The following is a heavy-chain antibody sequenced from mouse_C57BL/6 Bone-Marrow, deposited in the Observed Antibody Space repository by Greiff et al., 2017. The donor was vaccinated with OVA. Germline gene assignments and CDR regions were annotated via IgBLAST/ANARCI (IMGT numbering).Heavy chain of an antibody. D-gene: IGHD2-5*01. J-gene: IGHJ3*01. CDR2: FHPYNDDT. Sequence: QVQLQQSGAELARPGASVKMSCKASGYTFTTYPIEWMKQNHGKSLEWIGNFHPYNDDTKYNEKFKGKATLTVEKSSSTVYLELSRLTSDDSAVYYCAVMRSNSSWFAYWGQGTLVTVSA. V-gene: IGHV1-47*01. CDR1: GYTFTTYP. CDR3: AVMRSNSSWFAY.